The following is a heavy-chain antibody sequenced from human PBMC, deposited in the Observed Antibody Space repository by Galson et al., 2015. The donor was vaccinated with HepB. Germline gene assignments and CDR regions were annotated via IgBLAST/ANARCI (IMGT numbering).Heavy chain of an antibody. CDR3: TKEKTMIVVARPYYFDH. CDR1: GFTFNDYA. D-gene: IGHD3-22*01. V-gene: IGHV3-9*01. Sequence: LRLSCAASGFTFNDYAMHWVRQAPGKGLEWVSTISWNSGRIGYADSVKGRFTISRDNAKNSLYLQMNSLRPEDTALYYCTKEKTMIVVARPYYFDHWGQGTLVTVSS. CDR2: ISWNSGRI. J-gene: IGHJ4*02.